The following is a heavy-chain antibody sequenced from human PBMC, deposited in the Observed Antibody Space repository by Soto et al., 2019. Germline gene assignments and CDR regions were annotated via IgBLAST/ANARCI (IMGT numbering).Heavy chain of an antibody. CDR1: GFTFSSYS. CDR2: IFTTGTTI. CDR3: ARGPFYGSS. J-gene: IGHJ4*02. Sequence: GGSLRLSCVASGFTFSSYSMVWVRQAPGKGLEWVSYIFTTGTTIYYADSVKGRFTISRDNAKNTLYLQMNSLRAEDTAVYYCARGPFYGSSWGQETLVTVSS. V-gene: IGHV3-48*04. D-gene: IGHD6-13*01.